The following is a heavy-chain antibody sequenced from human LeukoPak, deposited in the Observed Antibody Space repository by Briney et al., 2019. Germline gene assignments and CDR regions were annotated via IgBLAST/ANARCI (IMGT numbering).Heavy chain of an antibody. CDR2: ISSSSSYI. Sequence: NPGGSLRLSCAASGFTFSSYSMTWVRQAPGKGLEWVSSISSSSSYIYYADSVKGRFTISRDNAKNSLYLQMNSLRAEDTAVYYCARFWLVGATSPGDYWGQGTLVTVSS. V-gene: IGHV3-21*01. CDR1: GFTFSSYS. D-gene: IGHD1-26*01. CDR3: ARFWLVGATSPGDY. J-gene: IGHJ4*02.